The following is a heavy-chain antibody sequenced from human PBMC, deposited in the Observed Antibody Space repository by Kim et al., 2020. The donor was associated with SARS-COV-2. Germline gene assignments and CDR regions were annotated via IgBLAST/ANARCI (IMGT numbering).Heavy chain of an antibody. CDR3: AARLKRSYGSGPSLFDY. CDR2: ISAYNGNT. V-gene: IGHV1-18*01. D-gene: IGHD3-10*01. Sequence: ASVKVSCKASGYTFTSYGISWVRQAPGQGLEWMGWISAYNGNTNYAQKLQGRVTMTTDTSTSTAYMELRSLRSDDTAVYYCAARLKRSYGSGPSLFDYWGQGTLVTVSS. J-gene: IGHJ4*02. CDR1: GYTFTSYG.